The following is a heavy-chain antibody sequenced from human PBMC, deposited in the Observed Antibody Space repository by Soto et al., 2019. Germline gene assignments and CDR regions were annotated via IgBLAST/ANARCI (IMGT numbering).Heavy chain of an antibody. CDR2: ISSTTNYI. J-gene: IGHJ6*02. CDR1: GFTFSRYS. CDR3: ARAPNYYYGMDV. Sequence: GGSLRLSCAASGFTFSRYSMNWVRQAPGKGLEWVSSISSTTNYIYYADSMKGRFTVPRDNAKNSVYLDMNSLSAEDTAVYYCARAPNYYYGMDVWGQGTTVTVSS. V-gene: IGHV3-21*01.